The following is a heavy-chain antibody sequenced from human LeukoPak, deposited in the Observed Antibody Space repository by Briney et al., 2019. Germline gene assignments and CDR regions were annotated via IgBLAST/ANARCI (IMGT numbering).Heavy chain of an antibody. V-gene: IGHV1-18*01. Sequence: ASVKVSCKASGYTFTSYGISWVRQAPGQGLEWMGWISAYNGNTNYAQKLQGRVTMTTDTSTSTAYMEPRSLRSDDTAVYYCASSKIVVVPATLDYWGQGTLVTVSS. J-gene: IGHJ4*02. CDR2: ISAYNGNT. CDR3: ASSKIVVVPATLDY. D-gene: IGHD2-2*01. CDR1: GYTFTSYG.